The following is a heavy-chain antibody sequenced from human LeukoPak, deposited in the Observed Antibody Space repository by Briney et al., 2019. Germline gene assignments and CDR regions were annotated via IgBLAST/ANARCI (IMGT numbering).Heavy chain of an antibody. D-gene: IGHD4-17*01. J-gene: IGHJ4*02. CDR2: ITDDEGSK. CDR1: GFSFNSYS. CDR3: ARDQGRARAFGDYAFDY. V-gene: IGHV3-30-3*01. Sequence: GGSLRLSCAVSGFSFNSYSMHWVRQAPGKGLEWVAIITDDEGSKDYTDSVKGRFTISRDNSKNTLYLQMNSLGADDTAVYYCARDQGRARAFGDYAFDYWGQGTLVTVSS.